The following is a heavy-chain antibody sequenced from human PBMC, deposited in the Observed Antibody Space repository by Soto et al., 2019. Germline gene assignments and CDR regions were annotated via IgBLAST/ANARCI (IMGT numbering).Heavy chain of an antibody. J-gene: IGHJ4*02. V-gene: IGHV2-5*02. CDR3: AHSLIPNWGSRGAFDY. CDR1: GFSLSTSGVG. D-gene: IGHD7-27*01. CDR2: IYWDDDK. Sequence: QITLKESGPTLVKPTQTLTLTCTFSGFSLSTSGVGVGWIRQPPGKALEWLALIYWDDDKRYSPSLKSRLTTPKATSKTQVVLTMTNMDPVDTATYYCAHSLIPNWGSRGAFDYWGQGTLVTVSS.